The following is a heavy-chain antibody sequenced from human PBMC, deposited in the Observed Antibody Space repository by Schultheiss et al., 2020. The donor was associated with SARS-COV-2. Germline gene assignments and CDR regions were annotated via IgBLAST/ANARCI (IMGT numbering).Heavy chain of an antibody. V-gene: IGHV3-30*18. CDR2: ISYDGSNK. J-gene: IGHJ6*02. D-gene: IGHD2-15*01. Sequence: GSLRLSCAASGFTFSSYGMHWVRQAPGKGLEWVAVISYDGSNKYYADSVKGRFTISRDNSKNTLYLQMNSLRAEDTAVYYCAKDIVVVVAVNYYYYGMDVWGQGTTVTVSS. CDR3: AKDIVVVVAVNYYYYGMDV. CDR1: GFTFSSYG.